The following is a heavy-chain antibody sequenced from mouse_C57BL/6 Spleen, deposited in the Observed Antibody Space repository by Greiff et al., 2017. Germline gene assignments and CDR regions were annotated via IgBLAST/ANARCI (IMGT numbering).Heavy chain of an antibody. CDR3: ARLAHSTGTDY. J-gene: IGHJ2*01. V-gene: IGHV1-15*01. Sequence: VQLQQSGAELVRPGASVTLSCKASGYTFTDYEMHWVKQTPVHGLEWIGAIDPETGGTAYNQKFKGKAILTADKSSSTAYMELRSLTSEDSAVYYCARLAHSTGTDYWGQGTTLTVSS. CDR2: IDPETGGT. D-gene: IGHD4-1*02. CDR1: GYTFTDYE.